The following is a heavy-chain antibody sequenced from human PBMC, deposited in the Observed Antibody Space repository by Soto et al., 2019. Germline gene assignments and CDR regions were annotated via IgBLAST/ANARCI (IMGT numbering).Heavy chain of an antibody. J-gene: IGHJ5*02. D-gene: IGHD6-19*01. CDR2: IIPIFGTA. CDR3: ARDHVAVAGGPNWFDP. Sequence: SVKVSCKASGGTFSSYAISWVRQAPGQGLEWMGGIIPIFGTANYAQKFQGRVTITADKSTSTAYMELSSLRSEDTAVYYCARDHVAVAGGPNWFDPWGQGTLVTVSS. CDR1: GGTFSSYA. V-gene: IGHV1-69*06.